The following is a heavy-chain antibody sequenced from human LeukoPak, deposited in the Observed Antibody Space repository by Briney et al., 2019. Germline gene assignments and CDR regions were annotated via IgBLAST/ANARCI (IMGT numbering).Heavy chain of an antibody. D-gene: IGHD2-15*01. V-gene: IGHV1-2*02. J-gene: IGHJ4*02. CDR2: INPNSGGT. CDR3: ARACCPCGTDFDY. Sequence: ALVKVSCKASGYTFTGYYMHWVRQAPGQGLEWMGWINPNSGGTNYAQKFQGRVTMTRDTSISTAYMELSRLRSDDTAVYYCARACCPCGTDFDYWGQGTLVTVSS. CDR1: GYTFTGYY.